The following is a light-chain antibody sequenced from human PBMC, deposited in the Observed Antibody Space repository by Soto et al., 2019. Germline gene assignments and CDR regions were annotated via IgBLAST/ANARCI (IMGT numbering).Light chain of an antibody. CDR3: GTWDSSLRKV. V-gene: IGLV1-51*01. CDR2: DNN. CDR1: SSNIRNNY. Sequence: QSVLTQPPSVSAAPGQKVTISCSGSSSNIRNNYVSWYQQLPGTAPKLLIYDNNKRPSGIPDRFSGSKSGTSATLGITGLQTGDEADYYCGTWDSSLRKVFGGGTKLTVL. J-gene: IGLJ3*02.